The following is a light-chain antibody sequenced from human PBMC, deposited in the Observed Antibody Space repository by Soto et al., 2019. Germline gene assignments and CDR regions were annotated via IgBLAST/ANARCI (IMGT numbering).Light chain of an antibody. CDR1: SSDVGGYNY. Sequence: QSVLPQPPSESGSPGQSVTISCTGTSSDVGGYNYVSWYQQHPGKAPKLMIYEVSKRPSGVPDRFSGSKSGNTASLTVSGLQAEDEADYYCSSYAGSNNFVFGIGPNVTVL. CDR3: SSYAGSNNFV. CDR2: EVS. V-gene: IGLV2-8*01. J-gene: IGLJ1*01.